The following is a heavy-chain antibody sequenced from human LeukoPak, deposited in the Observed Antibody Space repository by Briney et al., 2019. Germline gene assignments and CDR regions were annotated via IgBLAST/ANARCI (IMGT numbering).Heavy chain of an antibody. J-gene: IGHJ4*02. Sequence: SETLSLTCTVSGGSVSSGSYYWSWIRQPPGKGLEWIGYIYYSGSTNYNPSLKSRVTISVDTSKNQFSLKLSSVTAADTAVYYCAREAAQVASIDHWGQGTLVTVSS. CDR3: AREAAQVASIDH. CDR1: GGSVSSGSYY. CDR2: IYYSGST. D-gene: IGHD5-12*01. V-gene: IGHV4-61*01.